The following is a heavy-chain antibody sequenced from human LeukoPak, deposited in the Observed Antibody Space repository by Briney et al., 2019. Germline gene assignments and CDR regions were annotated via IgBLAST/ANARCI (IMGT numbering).Heavy chain of an antibody. D-gene: IGHD3-10*01. CDR1: GGSISSGSYY. J-gene: IGHJ4*02. V-gene: IGHV4-61*02. Sequence: SETLSLTCTVSGGSISSGSYYWSWIRQPAGKGLEWIGRIYTSGSTNYNPSLKSRVTISVDTSKNQFSLKLSSVTAADTAVYYCAGGGWFGEILIDYWGQGTLVTVSS. CDR3: AGGGWFGEILIDY. CDR2: IYTSGST.